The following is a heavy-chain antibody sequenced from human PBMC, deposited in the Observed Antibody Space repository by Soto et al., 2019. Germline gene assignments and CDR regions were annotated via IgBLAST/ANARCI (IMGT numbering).Heavy chain of an antibody. CDR3: ASENYDFWSGYYGGWDYGMEV. D-gene: IGHD3-3*01. CDR1: GGSISSGGYS. Sequence: QLQLQESGSGLVKPSQTLSLTCAVSGGSISSGGYSWSWIRQPPGKGLEWIGYIYHSGSTYYNPSLKSRVTISVDRSKNQFSLKLSSVTAADTAVYYCASENYDFWSGYYGGWDYGMEVWGQGTTVTVSS. V-gene: IGHV4-30-2*01. J-gene: IGHJ6*02. CDR2: IYHSGST.